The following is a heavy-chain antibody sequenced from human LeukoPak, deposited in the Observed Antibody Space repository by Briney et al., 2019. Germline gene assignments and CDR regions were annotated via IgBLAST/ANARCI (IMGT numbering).Heavy chain of an antibody. CDR1: GGSIGSSSYY. Sequence: PSETLSLTCTVSGGSIGSSSYYWGWIRQPPGKGLEWIGSIYYSGSTYYNPSLKSRVTISVDTSKNQFSLKLSSVTAADTAVYYCARGVGYCSGGSCYWFDPWGQGTLVTVSS. V-gene: IGHV4-39*07. D-gene: IGHD2-15*01. CDR3: ARGVGYCSGGSCYWFDP. CDR2: IYYSGST. J-gene: IGHJ5*02.